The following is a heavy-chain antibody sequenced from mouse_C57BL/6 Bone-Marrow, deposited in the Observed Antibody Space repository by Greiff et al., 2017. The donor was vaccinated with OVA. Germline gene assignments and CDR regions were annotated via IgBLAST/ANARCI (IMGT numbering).Heavy chain of an antibody. CDR2: IDPENGDT. CDR3: TLLDYYYGSSYVEFAY. D-gene: IGHD1-1*01. Sequence: EVKLVESGAELVRPGASVKLSCTASGFNFKDDYMHWVKQRPEQGLEWIGWIDPENGDTEYASKFQGKATITADTSSNTAYLQLSILTSEDTAVYYCTLLDYYYGSSYVEFAYWGQGTLVTVSA. V-gene: IGHV14-4*01. CDR1: GFNFKDDY. J-gene: IGHJ3*01.